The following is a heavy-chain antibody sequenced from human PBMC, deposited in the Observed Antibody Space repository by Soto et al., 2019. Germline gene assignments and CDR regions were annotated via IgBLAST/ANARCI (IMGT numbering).Heavy chain of an antibody. J-gene: IGHJ3*02. CDR1: GGFVSSGSYY. V-gene: IGHV4-34*01. Sequence: QVKLQQWGAGLLKPSETLSLTCAVYGGFVSSGSYYWSWIRQPPGKGLEWIGEMSHSGGTHFNRSLKSRVTISVDTSKNQFSLKMTSVTAADTALYYCARVERGTATTVVDAFDIWGPGTMVTVSS. D-gene: IGHD1-1*01. CDR2: MSHSGGT. CDR3: ARVERGTATTVVDAFDI.